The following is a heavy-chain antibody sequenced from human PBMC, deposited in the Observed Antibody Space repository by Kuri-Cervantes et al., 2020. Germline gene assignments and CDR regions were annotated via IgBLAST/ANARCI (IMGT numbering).Heavy chain of an antibody. Sequence: ETLSLTCAASGFTFSSYGMNWVRQAPGKGLEWVSYISSSSSTIYYADSVKGRFTISRDNAKNSLYLQMNSLRAEDTAVYYCARDVADRSWYLGYYYYGMDVWGQGTTVTVSS. D-gene: IGHD6-13*01. J-gene: IGHJ6*02. V-gene: IGHV3-48*01. CDR2: ISSSSSTI. CDR1: GFTFSSYG. CDR3: ARDVADRSWYLGYYYYGMDV.